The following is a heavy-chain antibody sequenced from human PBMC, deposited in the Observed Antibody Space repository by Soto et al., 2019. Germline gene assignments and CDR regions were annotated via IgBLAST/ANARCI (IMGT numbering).Heavy chain of an antibody. J-gene: IGHJ4*02. Sequence: QVQLQESGPGLVKPSETLSLTCTVSGGSISSYYWSWIRQPPGKGLEWIGYIYYSGNTNYNPSLKSRVTISVDTSKNQFSLKLSSVTAADTAVYYCARSSNFDYWGQGTLVTVSS. V-gene: IGHV4-59*01. CDR3: ARSSNFDY. CDR2: IYYSGNT. CDR1: GGSISSYY. D-gene: IGHD6-19*01.